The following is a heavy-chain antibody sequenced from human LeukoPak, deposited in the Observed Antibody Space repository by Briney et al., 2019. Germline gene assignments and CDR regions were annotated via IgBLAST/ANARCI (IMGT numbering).Heavy chain of an antibody. J-gene: IGHJ4*02. CDR2: IYYSGST. Sequence: SETLSLTCTVSGGSISSGDYYWSWIRQHPGKGLEWIGHIYYSGSTYYNPSLKSRVTISVDTSKNQFSLKLSSVTAADTAVYYCATIRRVATAPFFDYWGQGTLVTVSS. CDR3: ATIRRVATAPFFDY. V-gene: IGHV4-31*03. D-gene: IGHD5-12*01. CDR1: GGSISSGDYY.